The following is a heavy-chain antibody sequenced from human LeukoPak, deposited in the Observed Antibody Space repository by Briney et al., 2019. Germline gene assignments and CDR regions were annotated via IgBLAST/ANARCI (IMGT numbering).Heavy chain of an antibody. CDR2: IIPLCGTA. D-gene: IGHD1-7*01. Sequence: SVKVSCKASGGTFSSYAISWVRRAPGQGLEWMGGIIPLCGTANYAQKFQGRGTITTDASTSTAYLELSSTRSEDTAVYYCAGKAGTTYWFDPWGQGTLVPVSS. CDR1: GGTFSSYA. CDR3: AGKAGTTYWFDP. J-gene: IGHJ5*02. V-gene: IGHV1-69*05.